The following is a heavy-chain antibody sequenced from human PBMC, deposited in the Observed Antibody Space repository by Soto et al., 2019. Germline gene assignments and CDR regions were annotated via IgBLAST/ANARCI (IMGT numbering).Heavy chain of an antibody. Sequence: PSQTLSLTCAISGDSVSSNSAAWNWIRQSPSRGLEWLGRTYYRSKWYNDYAVSVESRITINPDPSKNQFSLQLNSVTPEDTAIYYCARGLNHYGSGSPSYGMDVWGHRTTVPVAS. CDR3: ARGLNHYGSGSPSYGMDV. J-gene: IGHJ6*02. CDR1: GDSVSSNSAA. V-gene: IGHV6-1*01. CDR2: TYYRSKWYN. D-gene: IGHD3-10*01.